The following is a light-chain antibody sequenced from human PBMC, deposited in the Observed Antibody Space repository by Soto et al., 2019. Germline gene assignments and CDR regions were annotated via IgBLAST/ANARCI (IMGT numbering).Light chain of an antibody. V-gene: IGKV2-28*01. CDR1: QSLLHSNGYNY. J-gene: IGKJ2*01. Sequence: DIVMTQSTLSLPVTPGEPASISCRSSQSLLHSNGYNYLDWYLQKPGQSPQLLIYLGSNRASGVPDRFSGSGSGTDFTLKISRVEAEDVGVYYCMQALHTPRTFGQGTKLEIK. CDR2: LGS. CDR3: MQALHTPRT.